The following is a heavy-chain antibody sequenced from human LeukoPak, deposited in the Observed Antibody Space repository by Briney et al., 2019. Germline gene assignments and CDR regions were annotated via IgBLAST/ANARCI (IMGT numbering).Heavy chain of an antibody. CDR3: ARDAHIVRGVNPLDY. J-gene: IGHJ4*02. CDR1: GFTFSSYS. V-gene: IGHV3-48*02. D-gene: IGHD3-10*01. CDR2: VSYSSSTI. Sequence: GGSLRLSCAASGFTFSSYSMNWVRQAPGKGLEWISYVSYSSSTIYYADSVKGRFTISRDNAKNSLYLQMNSLRDEDTAVYYCARDAHIVRGVNPLDYWGQGTLVTVSP.